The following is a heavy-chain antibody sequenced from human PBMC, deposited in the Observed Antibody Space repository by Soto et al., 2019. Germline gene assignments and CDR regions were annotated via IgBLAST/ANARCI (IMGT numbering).Heavy chain of an antibody. CDR1: GWTFSSYW. J-gene: IGHJ4*02. CDR3: ARWFTYGNFDYFDY. D-gene: IGHD3-10*01. V-gene: IGHV3-74*01. Sequence: GGALRLSGAASGWTFSSYWMHWFRQAPGKGLMWVSRINSGGGTTTYADSVKGRFTISRDNAKNTLYLQMNGLRAEDTALYYCARWFTYGNFDYFDYWGQGTQVTVSS. CDR2: INSGGGTT.